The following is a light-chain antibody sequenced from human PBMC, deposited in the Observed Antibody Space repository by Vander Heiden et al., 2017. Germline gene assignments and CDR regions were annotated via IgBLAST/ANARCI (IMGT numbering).Light chain of an antibody. J-gene: IGLJ1*01. CDR3: SSYAGSNNLDV. CDR2: EVS. V-gene: IGLV2-8*01. Sequence: SALTQPPSASGSPGQSVTISCTGTSSDVGGYNYVAGYQQHPDKAPKLMIYEVSKRPSGVPDRFSGSKSGNTASLTVSGLQAEDEADYYCSSYAGSNNLDVFGTGTKVTVL. CDR1: SSDVGGYNY.